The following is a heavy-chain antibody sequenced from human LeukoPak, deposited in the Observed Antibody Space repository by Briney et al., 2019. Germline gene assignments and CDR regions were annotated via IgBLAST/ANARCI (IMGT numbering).Heavy chain of an antibody. D-gene: IGHD3-3*01. CDR2: IYYSGST. V-gene: IGHV4-59*01. CDR1: GGSISSYY. J-gene: IGHJ6*02. Sequence: SETLSLTCTVSGGSISSYYWSWIRQPPGKGLEWIGYIYYSGSTNYNPSLKSRVTISVDTSKNQFSLKLSSVTAADTAVYYCARVPLSITIFGVVTPQNYYYGMDVWGQGTTVTVSS. CDR3: ARVPLSITIFGVVTPQNYYYGMDV.